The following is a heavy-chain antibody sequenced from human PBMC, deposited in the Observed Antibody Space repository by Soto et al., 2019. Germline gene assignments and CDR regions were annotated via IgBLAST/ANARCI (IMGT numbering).Heavy chain of an antibody. CDR1: GGSVSSSRYY. J-gene: IGHJ6*02. CDR3: ASGASTYYYSAMDV. Sequence: PSETLSLTCSVSGGSVSSSRYYWSWIRQPPGKALEWIGYSYYSGSTCYNPSLKSRVTISVDMFKKQFPLKLKSVTAADTAVYYCASGASTYYYSAMDVWGRGTTVTVSS. D-gene: IGHD3-10*01. CDR2: SYYSGST. V-gene: IGHV4-61*01.